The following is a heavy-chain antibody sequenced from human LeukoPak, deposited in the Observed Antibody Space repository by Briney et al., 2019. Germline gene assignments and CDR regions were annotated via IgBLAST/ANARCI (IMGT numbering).Heavy chain of an antibody. Sequence: SETLSLTCTVSGGSISSYYWSWIRQRPGKGLEWIGYIYDSGSTNYNPSLKSRVTISVDTSKNQFSLKLSSVTAADAAVYYCARAHYGGTSWYYYYGMDVWGQGTTVTVSS. D-gene: IGHD4-23*01. J-gene: IGHJ6*02. CDR1: GGSISSYY. CDR3: ARAHYGGTSWYYYYGMDV. V-gene: IGHV4-59*01. CDR2: IYDSGST.